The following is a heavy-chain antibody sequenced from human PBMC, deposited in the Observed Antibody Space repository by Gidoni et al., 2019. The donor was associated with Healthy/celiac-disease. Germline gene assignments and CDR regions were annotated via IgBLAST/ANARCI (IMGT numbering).Heavy chain of an antibody. V-gene: IGHV3-9*01. J-gene: IGHJ4*02. D-gene: IGHD1-26*01. CDR3: AKDILSIVGAIFDY. CDR1: GFTFYDYA. Sequence: DVQLVESGGGLVQPGRSLRLSYSASGFTFYDYAMHWVRQAPGKGLEWVSGISWNSGSIGYADSVKGRFTISRDNAKNSLYLQMNSLRAEDTALYYCAKDILSIVGAIFDYWGQGTLVTVSS. CDR2: ISWNSGSI.